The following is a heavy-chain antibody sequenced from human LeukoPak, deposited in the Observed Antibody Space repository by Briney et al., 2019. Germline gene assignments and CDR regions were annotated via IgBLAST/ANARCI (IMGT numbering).Heavy chain of an antibody. CDR3: AKFQFTMMAQGAFDI. V-gene: IGHV3-11*01. CDR2: ISSSGSTI. CDR1: GFTFSDYY. J-gene: IGHJ3*02. Sequence: PGGSLRLSCAASGFTFSDYYMSWIRQAPGKGLEWVSYISSSGSTIYYADSVKGRFTISRDNAKNSLYLQMNSLRAEDTAVYYCAKFQFTMMAQGAFDIWGQGTMVTVSS. D-gene: IGHD3-22*01.